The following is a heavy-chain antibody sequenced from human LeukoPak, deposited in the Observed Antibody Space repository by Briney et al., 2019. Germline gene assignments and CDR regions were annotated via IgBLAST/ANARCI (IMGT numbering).Heavy chain of an antibody. CDR1: GGTFSSYA. CDR3: ARGTVSQLVIPTDAFDI. J-gene: IGHJ3*02. V-gene: IGHV1-69*04. Sequence: SVKVSCKASGGTFSSYAISWVRQAPGQGLEWMGRIIPILGIANYAQKFQGWVTMTRDTSISTAYKELSRLRSDDTAVYYCARGTVSQLVIPTDAFDIWGQGTMVTVSS. CDR2: IIPILGIA. D-gene: IGHD6-13*01.